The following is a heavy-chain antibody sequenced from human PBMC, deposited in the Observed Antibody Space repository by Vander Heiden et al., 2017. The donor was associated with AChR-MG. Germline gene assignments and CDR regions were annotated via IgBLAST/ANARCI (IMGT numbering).Heavy chain of an antibody. J-gene: IGHJ4*02. CDR1: GGSISSSSYY. CDR2: IYYSGST. V-gene: IGHV4-39*01. CDR3: ARQGPGGGRGVNPTDY. Sequence: QLQLQESGPGLVKPSETLSLTCTVPGGSISSSSYYWGWIRQPPGKGLEWIGSIYYSGSTYYNPSLKSRVTISVDTSKNQFSLKLSSVTAADTAVYYCARQGPGGGRGVNPTDYWGQGTLVTVSS. D-gene: IGHD3-10*01.